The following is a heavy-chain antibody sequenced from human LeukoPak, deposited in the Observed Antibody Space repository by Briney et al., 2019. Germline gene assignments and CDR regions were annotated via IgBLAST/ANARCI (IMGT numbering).Heavy chain of an antibody. CDR3: ARDAHYSSGPADYFDY. D-gene: IGHD6-19*01. Sequence: GGSLRLSCAASGFTFSDYYMSWIRQAPGKGLEWVSYISSSGSTIYYADSVKGRFTISRDNAKNSLYLQMNSLRAEDTAVYYCARDAHYSSGPADYFDYWGQGTLVTVSS. CDR2: ISSSGSTI. J-gene: IGHJ4*02. CDR1: GFTFSDYY. V-gene: IGHV3-11*04.